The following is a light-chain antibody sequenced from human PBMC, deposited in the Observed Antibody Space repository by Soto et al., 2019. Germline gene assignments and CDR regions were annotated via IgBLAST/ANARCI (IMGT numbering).Light chain of an antibody. Sequence: QSVLTQPPSASGTPGQRVTISCSGDSSNIGTNTVNWYQQLPGTAPKIHIYSNNQRPSGVPDQFSGSKSGTSASLAISGLQSEDEADYYCSAWDDSLNGVVFGGGTKLTVL. CDR1: SSNIGTNT. J-gene: IGLJ3*02. V-gene: IGLV1-44*01. CDR2: SNN. CDR3: SAWDDSLNGVV.